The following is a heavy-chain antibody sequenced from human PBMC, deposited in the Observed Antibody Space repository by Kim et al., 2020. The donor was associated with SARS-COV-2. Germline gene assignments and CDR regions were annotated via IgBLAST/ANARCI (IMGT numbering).Heavy chain of an antibody. Sequence: GGSLRLSCAASGFTFSSYGMHWVRQAPGKGLEWVAVISYDGSNKYYADSVKGRFTISRDNSKNTLYLQMNSLRAEDTAVYYCAKEERSDYRLCYWGQGTLVTVSS. CDR3: AKEERSDYRLCY. CDR1: GFTFSSYG. CDR2: ISYDGSNK. V-gene: IGHV3-30*18. J-gene: IGHJ4*02. D-gene: IGHD4-17*01.